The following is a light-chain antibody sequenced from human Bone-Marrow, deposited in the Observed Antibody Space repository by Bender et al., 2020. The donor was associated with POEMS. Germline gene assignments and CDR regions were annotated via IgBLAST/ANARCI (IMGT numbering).Light chain of an antibody. J-gene: IGLJ1*01. CDR1: EIGTKT. CDR2: DDS. V-gene: IGLV3-21*02. Sequence: SYVLTQPPSVSVAPGQTASITCGGDEIGTKTVHWYQQKPGQAPLLVVYDDSARPSGIPGRFSGSNFGDTATLTISGVEAGDEADYYCQVWDSSSDHYVFGTGTKVTVL. CDR3: QVWDSSSDHYV.